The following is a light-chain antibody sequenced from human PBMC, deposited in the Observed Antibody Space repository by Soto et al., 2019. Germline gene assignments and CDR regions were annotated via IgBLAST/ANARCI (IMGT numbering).Light chain of an antibody. CDR2: EVN. CDR1: SSDVGNHDY. V-gene: IGLV2-8*01. CDR3: SSYGGSNNFV. Sequence: QSVLTQPPSASGSPGQSVTISCTGTSSDVGNHDYVSWYQQHPGKAPKLMIFEVNKRPSGVPDRFSGSKSGNTTSLTVSGLQAEDEADYYCSSYGGSNNFVFGGGTKLTVL. J-gene: IGLJ2*01.